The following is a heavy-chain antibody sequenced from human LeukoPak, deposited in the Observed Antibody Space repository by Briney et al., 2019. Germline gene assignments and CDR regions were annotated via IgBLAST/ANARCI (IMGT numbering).Heavy chain of an antibody. CDR2: ISYDGSDK. CDR3: ASGRDYYGPPHY. CDR1: GFTFSNYA. Sequence: PGGSLRLSCAASGFTFSNYAIHWVRQAPGKGLEWVAVISYDGSDKYYADSVKGRFTISRDNSKNTLYLQMNSLRAEDTAVYYCASGRDYYGPPHYWGQGTLVTVSS. D-gene: IGHD3-10*01. J-gene: IGHJ4*02. V-gene: IGHV3-30*14.